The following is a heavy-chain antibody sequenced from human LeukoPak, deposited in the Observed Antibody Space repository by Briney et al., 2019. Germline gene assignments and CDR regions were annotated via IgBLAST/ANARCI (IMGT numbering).Heavy chain of an antibody. V-gene: IGHV3-9*01. CDR1: GFTFEDYA. D-gene: IGHD5/OR15-5a*01. J-gene: IGHJ6*03. CDR3: ARDPSTIWYYYYMDV. Sequence: GGSLRLSCAASGFTFEDYAMHWVRQAPGKGLEWVLGISWNSGTIGYADSVKGRFTISRDNAKNSLYLQMNSLRAEDTAVYYCARDPSTIWYYYYMDVWGKGTTVTVSS. CDR2: ISWNSGTI.